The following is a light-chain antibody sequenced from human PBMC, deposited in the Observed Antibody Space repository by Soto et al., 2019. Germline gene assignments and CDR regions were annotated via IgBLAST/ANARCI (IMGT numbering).Light chain of an antibody. CDR1: QSVSTN. CDR3: QQYNDWPRT. Sequence: EIVMTQSPATLSVSPGERATLSCRASQSVSTNLAWYQQKPGQAPRLLIYGASSRATGIPARFSGSGSRTEFALTISGLQSEDFALYYCQQYNDWPRTFGQGTKVEIK. J-gene: IGKJ1*01. V-gene: IGKV3-15*01. CDR2: GAS.